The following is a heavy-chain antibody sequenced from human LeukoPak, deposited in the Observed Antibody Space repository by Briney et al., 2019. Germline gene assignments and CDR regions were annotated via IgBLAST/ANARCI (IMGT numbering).Heavy chain of an antibody. Sequence: SETLSLTCTVSGGSISSSSYYWGWIRQPPGKGLEWIGSIYYSGSTYYNPSLKSRATIYVDTSKNQFSLKLSSVPAADPAVYYCARVDDPYIAYWGQGTLVTVSS. V-gene: IGHV4-39*01. J-gene: IGHJ4*02. D-gene: IGHD5-12*01. CDR3: ARVDDPYIAY. CDR2: IYYSGST. CDR1: GGSISSSSYY.